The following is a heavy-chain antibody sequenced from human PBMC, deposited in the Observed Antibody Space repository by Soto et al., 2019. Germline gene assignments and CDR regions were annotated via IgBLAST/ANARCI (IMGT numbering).Heavy chain of an antibody. D-gene: IGHD6-13*01. Sequence: QVHLVQSAAEVKKPGASVKVSCKTSGYSFTNYGISWVRQAPGQGLQWMGWISVYYGYSNYAQKFQDRVTLTTDTSRSTAYMELRNLRSDDTAVYYCARNSSTWSDFSGQGTLVTVSS. CDR3: ARNSSTWSDF. CDR1: GYSFTNYG. V-gene: IGHV1-18*01. CDR2: ISVYYGYS. J-gene: IGHJ4*02.